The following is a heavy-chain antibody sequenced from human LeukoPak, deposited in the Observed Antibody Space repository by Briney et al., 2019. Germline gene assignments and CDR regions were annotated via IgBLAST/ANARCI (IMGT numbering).Heavy chain of an antibody. CDR2: ILPGAGNT. Sequence: ASVKVSCKASAYTFTSYNINWVRQAPGQGLEWMGMILPGAGNTTYAGRFQGRVTMTSDTSTATVYMELSSLRSGDTAVYYCARDWGFIAARLGYYMDVWVEGTTVIVSS. J-gene: IGHJ6*03. CDR3: ARDWGFIAARLGYYMDV. V-gene: IGHV1-46*01. D-gene: IGHD6-6*01. CDR1: AYTFTSYN.